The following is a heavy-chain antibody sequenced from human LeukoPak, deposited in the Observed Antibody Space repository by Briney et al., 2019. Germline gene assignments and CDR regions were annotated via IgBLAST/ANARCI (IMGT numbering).Heavy chain of an antibody. V-gene: IGHV3-11*04. Sequence: TGGSLRLSCAASGFTFGDYYMNWIRQAPGKGLEWVSYISSGGTNKYYADSVKGRFTISRDNAKNSLFLQMNSLRGEDTAVYYCARASDIWGQGTMVTVSS. CDR2: ISSGGTNK. CDR3: ARASDI. J-gene: IGHJ3*02. CDR1: GFTFGDYY.